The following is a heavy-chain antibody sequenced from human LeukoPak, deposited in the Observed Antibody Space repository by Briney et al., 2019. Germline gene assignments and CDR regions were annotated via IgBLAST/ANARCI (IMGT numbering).Heavy chain of an antibody. J-gene: IGHJ4*02. D-gene: IGHD6-19*01. V-gene: IGHV4-59*01. Sequence: SETLSLTCTVSGGSISSYYWSWIRQPAGKGLEWIGYIYYSGSTNYNPSLKSRVTISVDTSKNQFSLKLSSVTAADTAVYYCARVAVAGDFDYWGQGTLVTVSS. CDR2: IYYSGST. CDR1: GGSISSYY. CDR3: ARVAVAGDFDY.